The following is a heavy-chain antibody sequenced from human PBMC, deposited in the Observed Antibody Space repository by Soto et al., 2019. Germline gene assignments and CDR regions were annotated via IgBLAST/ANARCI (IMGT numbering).Heavy chain of an antibody. Sequence: SETLSLTCTVSGGSISSYYWSWIRQPPGKGLEWIGYIYYSGSTNYNPSLKSRVTISVDTSKNQFSLKLSSVTAADTAVYYCARWRYYDSSGPWWFDPWGQGTLVTVSS. CDR1: GGSISSYY. CDR3: ARWRYYDSSGPWWFDP. D-gene: IGHD3-22*01. CDR2: IYYSGST. J-gene: IGHJ5*02. V-gene: IGHV4-59*01.